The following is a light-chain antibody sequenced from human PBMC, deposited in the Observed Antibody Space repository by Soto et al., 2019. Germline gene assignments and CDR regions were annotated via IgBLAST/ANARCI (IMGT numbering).Light chain of an antibody. CDR3: QQYHLYTWT. CDR2: GAS. Sequence: DIQMNQSPSSLSASVGDRVTITCRASQDMSSHLAWFQQKPGKAPKSLMFGASNVRSGVQSRFSGSGSGTVFTFTISSLQPDDFATYYCQQYHLYTWTFGQGTKVEI. CDR1: QDMSSH. J-gene: IGKJ1*01. V-gene: IGKV1-16*01.